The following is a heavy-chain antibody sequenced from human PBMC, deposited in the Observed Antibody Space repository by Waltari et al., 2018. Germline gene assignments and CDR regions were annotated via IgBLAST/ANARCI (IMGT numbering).Heavy chain of an antibody. D-gene: IGHD7-27*01. CDR1: GYTFTGYY. CDR3: ARETGDYFGY. Sequence: QVQLVQSGAEVKKPGASVKVSCKASGYTFTGYYMHWVRQAPGQGLEWMGWSNPNSGGTNYTQKFQGRVTMTRDTTSSTAYRELSRLRSDDAAGYCCARETGDYFGYWGQGTLVTVSS. CDR2: SNPNSGGT. V-gene: IGHV1-2*02. J-gene: IGHJ4*02.